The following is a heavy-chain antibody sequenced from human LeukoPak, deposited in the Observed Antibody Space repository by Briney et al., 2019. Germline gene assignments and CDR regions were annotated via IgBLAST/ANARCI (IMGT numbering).Heavy chain of an antibody. J-gene: IGHJ4*02. CDR3: ARTWNNGGWYVTFDY. CDR1: GFIFSTYS. Sequence: GGSLRLSCAASGFIFSTYSMNWVRQAPGKGLEWVSYISSSSSTIYYADSVKGRFTVSRDNAENSLYLQMNSLRAEDTAVYYCARTWNNGGWYVTFDYWGQGTLVTVSS. CDR2: ISSSSSTI. V-gene: IGHV3-48*04. D-gene: IGHD6-19*01.